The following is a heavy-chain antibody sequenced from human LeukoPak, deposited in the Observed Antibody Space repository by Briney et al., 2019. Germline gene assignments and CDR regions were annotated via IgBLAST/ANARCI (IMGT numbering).Heavy chain of an antibody. CDR3: AKNYYGSGSHMDYFDY. Sequence: GGSLRLSCAASGFTFSRYAMSWVRQAPGKGLEGVSIIRSSGGHKHYTDCVKGRFTISRDNSKNTLYLQMNSLRVEDTAVYYCAKNYYGSGSHMDYFDYWGQGTLVTVSS. V-gene: IGHV3-23*01. CDR1: GFTFSRYA. J-gene: IGHJ4*02. D-gene: IGHD3-10*01. CDR2: IRSSGGHK.